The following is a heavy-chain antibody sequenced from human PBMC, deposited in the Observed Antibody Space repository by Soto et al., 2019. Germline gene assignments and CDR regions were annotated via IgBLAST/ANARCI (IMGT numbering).Heavy chain of an antibody. CDR1: GFTFSTYA. V-gene: IGHV3-23*01. CDR3: AKSPHRYPYYFDY. CDR2: VSGSGSST. J-gene: IGHJ4*02. Sequence: GGSLRLSCAASGFTFSTYAMSWVRQAPGKGLEWVSGVSGSGSSTYYAESVKGRFTISRDNSKNTVSLLMNSLRVEDTAIYYCAKSPHRYPYYFDYWGQGTLVTVSS. D-gene: IGHD1-1*01.